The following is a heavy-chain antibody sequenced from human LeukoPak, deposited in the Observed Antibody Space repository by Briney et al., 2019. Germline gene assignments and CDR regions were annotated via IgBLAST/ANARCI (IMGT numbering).Heavy chain of an antibody. CDR1: GGSISTSNYY. J-gene: IGHJ4*02. D-gene: IGHD6-13*01. Sequence: SETLSLTCTVSGGSISTSNYYWGWIRQPPGKGLEWIGNIFYSGSTYYNPSLKSRVTISVDTSKNQFSLKLSSVTAADTAVYYCARAENGYSSSWFSLWGQGTLVTVSS. V-gene: IGHV4-39*07. CDR3: ARAENGYSSSWFSL. CDR2: IFYSGST.